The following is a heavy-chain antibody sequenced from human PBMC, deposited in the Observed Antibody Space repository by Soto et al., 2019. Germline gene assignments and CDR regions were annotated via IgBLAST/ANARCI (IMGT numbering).Heavy chain of an antibody. CDR1: GDTGTGYY. D-gene: IGHD2-15*01. J-gene: IGHJ4*02. CDR3: ARDIDMDIVVEVAATAPGY. V-gene: IGHV1-2*02. Sequence: AXVKVCCKASGDTGTGYYMHWVRQAPGQGLEWMGWINPNSGGTNYAQKLQGRVTMTRDPSISTAYMELSRLRSDDTAVYYCARDIDMDIVVEVAATAPGYWGQGTLVTVSS. CDR2: INPNSGGT.